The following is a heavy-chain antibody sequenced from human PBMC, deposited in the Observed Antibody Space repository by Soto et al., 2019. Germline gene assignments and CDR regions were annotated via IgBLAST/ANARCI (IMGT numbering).Heavy chain of an antibody. J-gene: IGHJ6*02. D-gene: IGHD2-21*01. Sequence: EVQLVESGGGVVQPGGSLRLSCAASGFTFSDHYMDWVRQAPGKGLEWVGRTRNKANSYTTEYAASVKGRFTISRDDSKHSLYLQMNSLKTQDTAVYYCARVSSVWRSSQKFPLSGTEHGARYYYYGMDVWGQGTTVTVSS. CDR2: TRNKANSYTT. CDR1: GFTFSDHY. CDR3: ARVSSVWRSSQKFPLSGTEHGARYYYYGMDV. V-gene: IGHV3-72*01.